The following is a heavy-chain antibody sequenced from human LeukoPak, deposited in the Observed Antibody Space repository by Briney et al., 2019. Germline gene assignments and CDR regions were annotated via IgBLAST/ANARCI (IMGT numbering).Heavy chain of an antibody. CDR1: GFTFSSYA. CDR3: AESRTVVVPAAIHDAFDI. Sequence: GGSLRLSCAASGFTFSSYAMHWVRQAPGKGLEWVAVISYDGSNKYYADSVKGRFTISRDNSKNTLYLQMNSLRAEDTAVYYCAESRTVVVPAAIHDAFDIWGQGTMVTVSS. J-gene: IGHJ3*02. CDR2: ISYDGSNK. D-gene: IGHD2-2*01. V-gene: IGHV3-30-3*01.